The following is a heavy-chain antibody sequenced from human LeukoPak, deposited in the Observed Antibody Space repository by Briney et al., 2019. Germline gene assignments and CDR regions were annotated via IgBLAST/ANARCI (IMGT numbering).Heavy chain of an antibody. J-gene: IGHJ6*02. CDR1: GVSINTGGYY. D-gene: IGHD1-1*01. CDR2: IYYSGST. CDR3: VREGQQLENFPYYGMGV. Sequence: SETLSLTCTVSGVSINTGGYYWSWIRQHPGKGLEWIGYIYYSGSTYYNPSLKSRVTISLDTSKNQFSLQLNSVTAADTAVYYCVREGQQLENFPYYGMGVWGQGTTVTVSS. V-gene: IGHV4-31*03.